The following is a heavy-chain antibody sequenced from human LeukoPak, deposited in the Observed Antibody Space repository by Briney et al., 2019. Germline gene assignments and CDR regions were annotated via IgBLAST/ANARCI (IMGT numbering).Heavy chain of an antibody. CDR3: ARATGYVGSGSYLAPYYYYYYGMDV. Sequence: SETLSLTCAVYGGSFSGYYWSWIRQPPGKGLEWIGEINHSGSTNYNPSLKSRVTISVDTSKNQFSLKLSSVTAADTAVYYCARATGYVGSGSYLAPYYYYYYGMDVWGQGTTVTVSS. J-gene: IGHJ6*02. CDR2: INHSGST. V-gene: IGHV4-34*01. CDR1: GGSFSGYY. D-gene: IGHD3-10*01.